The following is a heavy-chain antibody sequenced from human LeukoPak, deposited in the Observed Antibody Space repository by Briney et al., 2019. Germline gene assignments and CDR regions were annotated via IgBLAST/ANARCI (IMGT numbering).Heavy chain of an antibody. CDR3: ARLYYAGGGYYSYMDV. J-gene: IGHJ6*03. CDR2: IYYSGST. V-gene: IGHV4-59*08. Sequence: KPSETLSLTCTVSGGSISSYYWSWVRQPPGKGLEWIGYIYYSGSTNYNPSLKSRVTISVDTSKNQFSLKLRSVTAAATAVYYCARLYYAGGGYYSYMDVWGKGTTVTVSS. D-gene: IGHD1-26*01. CDR1: GGSISSYY.